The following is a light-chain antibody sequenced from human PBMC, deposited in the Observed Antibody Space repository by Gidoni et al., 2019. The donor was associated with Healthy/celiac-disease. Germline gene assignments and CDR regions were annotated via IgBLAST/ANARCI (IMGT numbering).Light chain of an antibody. J-gene: IGLJ2*01. CDR1: KLGDKY. V-gene: IGLV3-1*01. Sequence: SYELTQPHSGSVSPGQTASITCSGDKLGDKYACWYQQKPGQSPVLVIYQDSKRPSGIPERFSGSNSGNTATLTISGTQAMDEADYYCQAWDSSTVVFGGGTKLTVL. CDR3: QAWDSSTVV. CDR2: QDS.